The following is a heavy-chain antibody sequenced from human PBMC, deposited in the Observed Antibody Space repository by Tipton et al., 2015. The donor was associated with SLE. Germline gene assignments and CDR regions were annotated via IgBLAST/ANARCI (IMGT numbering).Heavy chain of an antibody. D-gene: IGHD6-19*01. CDR3: ARGGGSGWYNAFDI. V-gene: IGHV4-59*12. CDR1: GGSISSYY. CDR2: IYYSGST. J-gene: IGHJ3*02. Sequence: TLSLTCTVSGGSISSYYWSWIRQPPGKGLEWIGYIYYSGSTNYNPSLKSRVTISVDTSKNQFSPKLSSVTAADTAVYYCARGGGSGWYNAFDIWGQGTMVTVSS.